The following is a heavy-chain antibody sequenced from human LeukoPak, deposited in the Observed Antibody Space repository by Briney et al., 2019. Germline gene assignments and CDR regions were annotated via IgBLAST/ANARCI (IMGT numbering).Heavy chain of an antibody. CDR3: ARSDSSGYYGNPMDV. V-gene: IGHV4-39*07. J-gene: IGHJ6*02. CDR1: GGSISSSSYY. Sequence: SETLSLTCTVSGGSISSSSYYWGWIRQPPGKGLEWIGSIYYSGSTNYNPSLKSRVTISVDTSKNQFSLKLSSVTAADTAVYYCARSDSSGYYGNPMDVWGQGTTVTVSS. CDR2: IYYSGST. D-gene: IGHD3-22*01.